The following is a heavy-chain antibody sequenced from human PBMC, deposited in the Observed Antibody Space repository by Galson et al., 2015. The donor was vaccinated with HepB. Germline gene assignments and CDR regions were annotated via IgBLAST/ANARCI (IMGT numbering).Heavy chain of an antibody. CDR2: IRYDEYEY. D-gene: IGHD3-10*01. CDR1: GFSFSDYW. CDR3: VRDRTYKGGHFFGF. V-gene: IGHV3-7*03. Sequence: SLRLSCAASGFSFSDYWMSWIRQAPGKRPEWVANIRYDEYEYYYADFVKGRFTISRDNARNSVFRQMSSLRRDDTAVYYCVRDRTYKGGHFFGFWGQGAPVTVSS. J-gene: IGHJ4*02.